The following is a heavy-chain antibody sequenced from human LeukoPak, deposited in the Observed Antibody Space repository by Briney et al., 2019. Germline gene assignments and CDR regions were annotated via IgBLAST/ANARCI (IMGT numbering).Heavy chain of an antibody. Sequence: GSLRLSCAASGFTFSSYGMHWVRQPPGKGLEWIGEINHSGGTNYNPSLKSRVTISVDTSKNQFSLKLSSVTAADTAVYYCARSGYSSSWYFDWFDPWGQGTLVTVSS. CDR2: INHSGGT. V-gene: IGHV4-34*01. CDR3: ARSGYSSSWYFDWFDP. CDR1: GFTFSSYG. J-gene: IGHJ5*02. D-gene: IGHD6-13*01.